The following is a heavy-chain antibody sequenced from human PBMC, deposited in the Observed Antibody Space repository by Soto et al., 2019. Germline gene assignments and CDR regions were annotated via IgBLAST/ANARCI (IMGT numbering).Heavy chain of an antibody. J-gene: IGHJ6*02. V-gene: IGHV3-48*02. CDR2: ISSSSSTI. CDR1: GFTFSSYS. CDR3: ARSEYGYYYGSYYGMDV. D-gene: IGHD3-22*01. Sequence: LRLSCAASGFTFSSYSMNWVRQAPGKGLEWVSYISSSSSTIYYADSVKGRFTISRDNAKNSLYLQMNSLRDEDTAVYYCARSEYGYYYGSYYGMDVWGQGTTVTVSS.